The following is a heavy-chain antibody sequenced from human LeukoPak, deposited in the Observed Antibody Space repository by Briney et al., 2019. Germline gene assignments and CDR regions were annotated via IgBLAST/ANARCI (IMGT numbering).Heavy chain of an antibody. CDR3: ARGSGPWAHDAFNI. CDR1: GYTFTSYD. D-gene: IGHD7-27*01. V-gene: IGHV1-8*01. J-gene: IGHJ3*02. CDR2: MNPNSGNT. Sequence: GASVKVSCKASGYTFTSYDINWVRQATGQGLEWMGWMNPNSGNTGYAQKFQGRVTMTRNTSISTAYMELSSLRSEDTAVYYCARGSGPWAHDAFNICGQGTMVTVSS.